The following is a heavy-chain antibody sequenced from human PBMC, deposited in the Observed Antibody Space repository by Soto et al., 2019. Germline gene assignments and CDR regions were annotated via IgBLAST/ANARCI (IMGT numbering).Heavy chain of an antibody. CDR3: AKGSYFDFWCGHNPGAYYYYAMDV. Sequence: ASVKVSCKASGYTFTSYGISWVRQAPGQGLEWMGWISTDKGKTNYAQKFQGRVTMTTDTSTSTAYMELRSLRSDDTAVYYCAKGSYFDFWCGHNPGAYYYYAMDVWGQGTTVTVAS. J-gene: IGHJ6*02. CDR1: GYTFTSYG. D-gene: IGHD3-3*01. CDR2: ISTDKGKT. V-gene: IGHV1-18*01.